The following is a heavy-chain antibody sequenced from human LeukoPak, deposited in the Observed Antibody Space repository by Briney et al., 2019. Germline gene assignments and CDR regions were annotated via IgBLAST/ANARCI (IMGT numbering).Heavy chain of an antibody. J-gene: IGHJ3*02. Sequence: PGGSLKLSCVVSGFTFNSYWMSWVRQTPGKGLEWVANINEAGNEKYYLDSVKGRFTISRDNSQNSLFLQMNSLRTEDTALYYCARSPLYRDSPGRDAFDIWGQGTMVTVSS. CDR3: ARSPLYRDSPGRDAFDI. D-gene: IGHD4-11*01. V-gene: IGHV3-7*01. CDR1: GFTFNSYW. CDR2: INEAGNEK.